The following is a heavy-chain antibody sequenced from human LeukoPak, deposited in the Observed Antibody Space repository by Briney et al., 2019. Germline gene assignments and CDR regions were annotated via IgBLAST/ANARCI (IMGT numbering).Heavy chain of an antibody. CDR1: GFTFSSYG. D-gene: IGHD6-13*01. Sequence: PGRSLRLSCAASGFTFSSYGMHWVRQAPGKGLEWVAVISYDGSNKYYADSVKGRFTISRDNSKNTLYLQMNSLRAEDTAVYYCANSAAGTLYGMDVWGQGTTVIVSS. V-gene: IGHV3-30*18. CDR2: ISYDGSNK. CDR3: ANSAAGTLYGMDV. J-gene: IGHJ6*02.